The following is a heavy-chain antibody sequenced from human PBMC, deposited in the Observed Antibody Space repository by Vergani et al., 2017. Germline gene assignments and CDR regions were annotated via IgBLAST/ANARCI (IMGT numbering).Heavy chain of an antibody. V-gene: IGHV5-10-1*01. CDR3: ARQVAVAGKWWGPYYYYGMDV. CDR2: IDPSDSYT. Sequence: DVQLVQSAAEVKKPGESLRISCKGSGYSFTSYWISWVRQMPGKGLEWMGRIDPSDSYTNYSPSFQGHVTISADKSISTAYLQWSSLKASDTAMYYCARQVAVAGKWWGPYYYYGMDVWGQGTTVTVSS. D-gene: IGHD6-19*01. J-gene: IGHJ6*02. CDR1: GYSFTSYW.